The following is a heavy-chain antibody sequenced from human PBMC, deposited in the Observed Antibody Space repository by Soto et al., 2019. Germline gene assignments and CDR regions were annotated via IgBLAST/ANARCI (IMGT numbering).Heavy chain of an antibody. V-gene: IGHV4-30-4*01. CDR3: ARVQARGGRTFDY. J-gene: IGHJ4*02. CDR2: IYYSGST. CDR1: GGSISSGDYY. D-gene: IGHD2-15*01. Sequence: SETLSLTCTVSGGSISSGDYYWSWIRQPPGKGLEWIGYIYYSGSTYYNPSLKSRVTISVDTSKNQFSLKLSSVTAADTAVYYCARVQARGGRTFDYWGQGTLVTVSS.